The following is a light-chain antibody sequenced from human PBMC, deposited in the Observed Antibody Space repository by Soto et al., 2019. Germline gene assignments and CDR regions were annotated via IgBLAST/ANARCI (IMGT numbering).Light chain of an antibody. CDR2: DAS. J-gene: IGKJ4*01. Sequence: DIQMTQSPPSLSASVGDRVIITCQASQDIGNYLNCYQQKPGKAPKLLIYDASNLETGVPSRFIGSGSGTDFTFTISSLQPEDIATYYCLQHNSYPRTFGGGTKVDIK. CDR1: QDIGNY. V-gene: IGKV1-33*01. CDR3: LQHNSYPRT.